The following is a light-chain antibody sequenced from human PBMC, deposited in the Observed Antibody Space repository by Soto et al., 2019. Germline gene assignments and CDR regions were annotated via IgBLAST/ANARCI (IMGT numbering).Light chain of an antibody. J-gene: IGKJ1*01. CDR2: MAS. CDR1: QTINRW. V-gene: IGKV1-5*03. Sequence: DIQMTQSPSTLSASVGDTVIITCRASQTINRWLAWYQQKSGEAPKVLIYMASNLERGAPSRFSGSGSGTEFTLTISNLQPDDFATYYCQQYLSYPWTFGQGTKVEIK. CDR3: QQYLSYPWT.